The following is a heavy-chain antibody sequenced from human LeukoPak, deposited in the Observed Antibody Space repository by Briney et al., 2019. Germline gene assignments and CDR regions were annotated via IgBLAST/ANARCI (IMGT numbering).Heavy chain of an antibody. CDR3: TRGLLWFGELSPPGY. CDR2: INAGNDNT. V-gene: IGHV1-3*01. CDR1: GHTSTTYA. D-gene: IGHD3-10*01. Sequence: ASVKVSCKASGHTSTTYAIHWVRQAPGQRLEWMGWINAGNDNTKYSQKFQGRVTITRDTSASTVYMELSSLRSEDTAVYYCTRGLLWFGELSPPGYWGQGTLVTVSS. J-gene: IGHJ4*02.